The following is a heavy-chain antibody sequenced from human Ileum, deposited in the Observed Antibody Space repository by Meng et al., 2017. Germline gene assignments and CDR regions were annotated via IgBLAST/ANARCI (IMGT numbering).Heavy chain of an antibody. CDR2: IHYSGSR. CDR3: ARFYGSGTFEVHDY. Sequence: QGQLQGSGPGLVRPPETLSLTCNVSGGSVSSASYYWSWIRQPPGKGLEWIGLIHYSGSRNYNPSLKSRVTMSVDTSKNQVSLRLTSVTAADTAVYYCARFYGSGTFEVHDYWGQGTLVTVSS. J-gene: IGHJ4*02. CDR1: GGSVSSASYY. D-gene: IGHD3-10*01. V-gene: IGHV4-61*01.